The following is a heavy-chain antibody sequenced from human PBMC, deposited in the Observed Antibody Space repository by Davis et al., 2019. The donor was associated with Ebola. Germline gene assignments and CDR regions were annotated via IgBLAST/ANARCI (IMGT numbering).Heavy chain of an antibody. Sequence: ASVKVSCKASGYIFISYGISWVRQAPGQGLEWMGWISAYNGITNYAQKFQDRVTITRDRSMSTAYMELSSLRSEDTAMYYCALGSSGSNWFDPWGQEPWSPSPQ. J-gene: IGHJ5*02. CDR3: ALGSSGSNWFDP. CDR1: GYIFISYG. CDR2: ISAYNGIT. V-gene: IGHV1-18*04. D-gene: IGHD6-19*01.